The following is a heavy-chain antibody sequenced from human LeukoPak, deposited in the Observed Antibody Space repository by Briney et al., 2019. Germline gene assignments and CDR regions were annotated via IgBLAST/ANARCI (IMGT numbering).Heavy chain of an antibody. CDR2: ISYDGSNK. D-gene: IGHD3-10*01. J-gene: IGHJ4*02. Sequence: PGGSLRLSCAASGFTFSSHAMHWVRQAPGKGLEWVAIISYDGSNKYYADSVKGRFTISRDNSKNTLYLQMNSLRAEDTAVYYCAKDVGGWGQGTLVTVSS. CDR3: AKDVGG. CDR1: GFTFSSHA. V-gene: IGHV3-30-3*01.